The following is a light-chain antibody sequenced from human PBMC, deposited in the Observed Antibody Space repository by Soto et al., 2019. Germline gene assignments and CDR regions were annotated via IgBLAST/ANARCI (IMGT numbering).Light chain of an antibody. V-gene: IGKV1-13*02. J-gene: IGKJ5*01. CDR2: DAF. Sequence: AIQLTQSPSSLSASVGDRVTITCRASQGIRSALARYQQRPGEAPKLLIYDAFRLESGVPSRFSGSGSGTDFTLTISSLQPEDFTTYYCQQFNSDPITFGQGTRLEIK. CDR1: QGIRSA. CDR3: QQFNSDPIT.